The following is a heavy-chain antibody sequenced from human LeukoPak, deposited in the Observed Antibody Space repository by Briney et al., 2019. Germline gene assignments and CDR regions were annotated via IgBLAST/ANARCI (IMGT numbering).Heavy chain of an antibody. J-gene: IGHJ4*02. CDR3: ARGSTTLHY. Sequence: SETLSLTCAVYGGSFSGYYWSWIRQPPGKGLEWIGEINHSGSTNYNPSLKSRVTISVDTSKNQFPLKLSSVTAADTAVYYCARGSTTLHYWGQGTLVTVSS. V-gene: IGHV4-34*01. CDR2: INHSGST. D-gene: IGHD1-1*01. CDR1: GGSFSGYY.